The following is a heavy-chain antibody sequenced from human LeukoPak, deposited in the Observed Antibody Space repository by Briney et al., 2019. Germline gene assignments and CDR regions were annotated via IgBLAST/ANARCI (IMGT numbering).Heavy chain of an antibody. J-gene: IGHJ3*02. Sequence: GGSLRLSCAASGFTFSSYVMSWVRQAPGKGLEWVSAISGSGGSTYYADSVKGRFTISRDNSKSTLYLQMNSLRAEDTAVYYCAKDRAFYYDSSGYYPDAFDIWGQGTMVTVSS. CDR1: GFTFSSYV. CDR2: ISGSGGST. CDR3: AKDRAFYYDSSGYYPDAFDI. D-gene: IGHD3-22*01. V-gene: IGHV3-23*01.